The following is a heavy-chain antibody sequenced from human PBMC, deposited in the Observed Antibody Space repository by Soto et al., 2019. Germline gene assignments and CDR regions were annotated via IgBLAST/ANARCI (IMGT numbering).Heavy chain of an antibody. V-gene: IGHV3-21*01. Sequence: EVQLVESGGGLVKPGGSLRLSCAASGFTFSSYSMNWVRQAPGKGLEWVSSISSSSSYIYYADSVKGRFTISRDNAKNSLYLQMNGLRAEDTAVYYCASPGTTNAFDIWGQGTMVTVSS. CDR1: GFTFSSYS. CDR3: ASPGTTNAFDI. CDR2: ISSSSSYI. J-gene: IGHJ3*02. D-gene: IGHD1-7*01.